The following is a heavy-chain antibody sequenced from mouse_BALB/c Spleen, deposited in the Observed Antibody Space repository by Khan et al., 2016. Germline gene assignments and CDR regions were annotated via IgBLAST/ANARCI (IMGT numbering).Heavy chain of an antibody. Sequence: QVQLKESGAELVRPGSSVKISCKASGYAFSSYWMNWVKQRPGQGLEWIGQIYPGDGDTNYNGKVKGKATLTADKSSSTAYMQLSSLTSEDSAVYFCARGVGPDYWGQGTTLTVSS. V-gene: IGHV1-80*01. D-gene: IGHD4-1*01. J-gene: IGHJ2*01. CDR3: ARGVGPDY. CDR2: IYPGDGDT. CDR1: GYAFSSYW.